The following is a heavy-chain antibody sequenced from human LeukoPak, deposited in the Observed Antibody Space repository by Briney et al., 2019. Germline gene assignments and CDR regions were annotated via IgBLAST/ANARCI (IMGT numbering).Heavy chain of an antibody. CDR2: ISSSSSYI. J-gene: IGHJ4*02. CDR1: GFTFSSYS. Sequence: GGSLRLSCAASGFTFSSYSMNWVRQAPGKGLEWASSISSSSSYIYYADSVKGRFTISRDNAKNSLYLQMNSLRAEDTAVYYCARDELAAACDYWGQGTLVTVSS. CDR3: ARDELAAACDY. V-gene: IGHV3-21*01. D-gene: IGHD6-13*01.